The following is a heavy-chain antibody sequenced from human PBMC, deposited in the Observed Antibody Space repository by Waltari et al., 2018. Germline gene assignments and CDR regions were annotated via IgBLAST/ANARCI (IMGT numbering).Heavy chain of an antibody. CDR2: INHSGST. J-gene: IGHJ4*02. CDR1: GGSISSYY. D-gene: IGHD3-22*01. Sequence: QVQLQESGPGLVKPSETLSLTCNVSGGSISSYYWSWIRQPPGKGLEWIGFINHSGSTNYNPSLNSRVTISVHTSKNQFSLKLSSVTAADTAVYYCARGGWHYFDYWGQGTLVTVSS. CDR3: ARGGWHYFDY. V-gene: IGHV4-59*01.